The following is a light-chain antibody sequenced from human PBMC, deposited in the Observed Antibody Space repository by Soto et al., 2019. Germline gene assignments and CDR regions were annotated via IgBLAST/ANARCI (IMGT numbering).Light chain of an antibody. Sequence: EIVLTQSPATLSLSPGERATLSCMASQSVSSYLAWYQQKPGQAPRLLIYDASNRATGIPARFSGSGSGTDFTLTTSSLEPEDFAVYYCQQRSNWSITFGQGTRLEI. CDR2: DAS. CDR3: QQRSNWSIT. CDR1: QSVSSY. V-gene: IGKV3-11*01. J-gene: IGKJ5*01.